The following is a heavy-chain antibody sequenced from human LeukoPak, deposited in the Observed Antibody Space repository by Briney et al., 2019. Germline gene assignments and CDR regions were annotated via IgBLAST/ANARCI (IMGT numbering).Heavy chain of an antibody. Sequence: GASVKVSCKASGYTFSTYVITWARQAPGQGLEWLGWISPYNGNTNYTQKLQGRITMTTDTSTSTAYMELRSLRSDDTAVYYCARPAMPYYAFWSDSYPDVWGKGTTVTVSS. CDR2: ISPYNGNT. D-gene: IGHD3-3*01. CDR3: ARPAMPYYAFWSDSYPDV. J-gene: IGHJ6*03. V-gene: IGHV1-18*01. CDR1: GYTFSTYV.